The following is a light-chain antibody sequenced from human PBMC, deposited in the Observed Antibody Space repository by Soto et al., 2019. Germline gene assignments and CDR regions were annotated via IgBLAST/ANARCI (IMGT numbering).Light chain of an antibody. CDR1: QSINNW. Sequence: DMQMTQSPSTLSASVGDRVTITCRASQSINNWLAWYQQKPGKAPKLFIFKASTLESGVPSRFSGSGSGTEFTRSISSLQPDDFATYFCQQYESFPRTFGQGTKVEIK. CDR2: KAS. J-gene: IGKJ1*01. V-gene: IGKV1-5*03. CDR3: QQYESFPRT.